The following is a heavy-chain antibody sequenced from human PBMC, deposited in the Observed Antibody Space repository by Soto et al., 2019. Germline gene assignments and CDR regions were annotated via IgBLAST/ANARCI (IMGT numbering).Heavy chain of an antibody. CDR2: IYYSGST. D-gene: IGHD4-17*01. CDR3: ARGGDYGGNQPYHYYGMDF. CDR1: GGSISSGDYY. J-gene: IGHJ6*02. V-gene: IGHV4-30-4*01. Sequence: SETLSLTCTVSGGSISSGDYYWSWIRQPPGKGLEWIGYIYYSGSTYYNPSLKSRVTISVDTSKNQFSLKLSSVTAADTAVYYCARGGDYGGNQPYHYYGMDFWGQGTTVTLSS.